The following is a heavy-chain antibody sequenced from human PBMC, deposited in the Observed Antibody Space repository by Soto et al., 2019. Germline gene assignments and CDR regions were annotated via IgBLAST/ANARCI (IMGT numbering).Heavy chain of an antibody. CDR1: GFTFSSYA. J-gene: IGHJ3*02. V-gene: IGHV3-23*01. CDR3: AKVHTNGYSSSWYVPGAFDI. Sequence: GGSLRLSCAASGFTFSSYAMSWVRQAPGKGLEWVSAISGSGGSTYYADSVKGRFTISRDNSKNTLYLQMNSLRAEDTAVYYCAKVHTNGYSSSWYVPGAFDIWGQGTMVTVSS. D-gene: IGHD6-13*01. CDR2: ISGSGGST.